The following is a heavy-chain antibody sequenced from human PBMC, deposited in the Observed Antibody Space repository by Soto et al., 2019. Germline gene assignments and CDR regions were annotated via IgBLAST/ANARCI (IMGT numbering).Heavy chain of an antibody. CDR2: IYYSGST. D-gene: IGHD3-22*01. J-gene: IGHJ4*02. CDR1: GGSISSGDYY. Sequence: TSETLSLTCTVSGGSISSGDYYWSWIRQPPGKGLEWIGYIYYSGSTYYNPSLKSRVTISVDTSKNQFSLKLSSVTAADTAVYYCARTPYYYDSSGYYFSDYWGQGTLVTAPQ. V-gene: IGHV4-30-4*01. CDR3: ARTPYYYDSSGYYFSDY.